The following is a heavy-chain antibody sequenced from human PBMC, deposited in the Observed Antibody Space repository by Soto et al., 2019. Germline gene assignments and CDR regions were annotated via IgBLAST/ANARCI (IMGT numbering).Heavy chain of an antibody. CDR1: GGTFSSYA. Sequence: GASVKVSCKASGGTFSSYAISWVRQAPGQGLEWMGGIIPIFGTANYAQKFQGRVTITADESTSTAYMELSSLRSEDTAVYYCSRVPGLYDSGRYYYYGMDVWGQGTTVTVSS. CDR2: IIPIFGTA. D-gene: IGHD3-10*01. J-gene: IGHJ6*02. CDR3: SRVPGLYDSGRYYYYGMDV. V-gene: IGHV1-69*13.